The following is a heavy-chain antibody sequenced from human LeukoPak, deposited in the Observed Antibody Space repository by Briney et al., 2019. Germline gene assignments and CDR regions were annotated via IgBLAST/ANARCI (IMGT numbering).Heavy chain of an antibody. Sequence: SETLSLTCAVYGGSFSGYYWSWIRQPPGKGLEWIGEINHSGSTNYNPSLKSRVTISVDTSKNQFSLKLSSVTAADTAVYYCASSFPIAVAGKGTFDYWGQGALVTVSS. CDR2: INHSGST. CDR3: ASSFPIAVAGKGTFDY. CDR1: GGSFSGYY. J-gene: IGHJ4*02. D-gene: IGHD6-19*01. V-gene: IGHV4-34*01.